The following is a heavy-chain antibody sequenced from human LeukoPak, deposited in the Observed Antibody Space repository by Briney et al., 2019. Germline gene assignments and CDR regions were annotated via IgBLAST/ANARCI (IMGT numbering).Heavy chain of an antibody. D-gene: IGHD5-18*01. CDR3: ARVGSRYGPPNS. Sequence: AGGSLRLSCAASGFNFRFYIMNWVRQAPGKGLEWISYISSDAKTVNYADSVKGRFTTSRDNAKNSLYLQMNSLSADDTAVYYCARVGSRYGPPNSWGQGTLVTVSS. V-gene: IGHV3-48*01. CDR1: GFNFRFYI. CDR2: ISSDAKTV. J-gene: IGHJ4*02.